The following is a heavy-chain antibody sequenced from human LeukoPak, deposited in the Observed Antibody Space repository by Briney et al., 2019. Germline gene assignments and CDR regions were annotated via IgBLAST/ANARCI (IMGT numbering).Heavy chain of an antibody. J-gene: IGHJ4*02. CDR1: GFTFSSYA. CDR2: IKQDGSEK. V-gene: IGHV3-7*03. Sequence: GGPLRLSCAASGFTFSSYAMSWVRQAPGKGLEWVANIKQDGSEKYYVDSVKGRFTTPRDNAKNSLYLQMNSLRAEDTAVYYCARVVSVWIVSSAPDYWGQGTLVTVSS. CDR3: ARVVSVWIVSSAPDY. D-gene: IGHD3-10*01.